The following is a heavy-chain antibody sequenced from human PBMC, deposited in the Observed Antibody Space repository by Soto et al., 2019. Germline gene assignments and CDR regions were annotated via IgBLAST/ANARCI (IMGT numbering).Heavy chain of an antibody. Sequence: EVQLVESGGGLGQPGGSLRLSCAASGFTFEDYGMYWVRQVPGKGLEWVAGISRNSDNIDYVDSVKGRFTISRDNAKSSLFLQMTSLRVEDTALYYCAKDNYFGSGSSKGAFDIWGQGTMVTVSS. CDR3: AKDNYFGSGSSKGAFDI. CDR2: ISRNSDNI. CDR1: GFTFEDYG. V-gene: IGHV3-9*01. J-gene: IGHJ3*02. D-gene: IGHD3-10*01.